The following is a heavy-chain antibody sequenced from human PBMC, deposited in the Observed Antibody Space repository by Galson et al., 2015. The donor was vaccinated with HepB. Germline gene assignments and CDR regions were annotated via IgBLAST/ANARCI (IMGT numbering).Heavy chain of an antibody. CDR1: GGSISSGGYY. CDR3: ARDPTVTTTDAFDV. Sequence: QLQLQESGSGLVKPSETLSLTCTVSGGSISSGGYYWSWIRQHPGKGLEWIGYIYYSGSTYYNPSLKSRVTISVDTSKNQFSLKLSSVTAADTAVYYCARDPTVTTTDAFDVWGQGTMVTVSS. J-gene: IGHJ3*01. D-gene: IGHD4-17*01. V-gene: IGHV4-31*03. CDR2: IYYSGST.